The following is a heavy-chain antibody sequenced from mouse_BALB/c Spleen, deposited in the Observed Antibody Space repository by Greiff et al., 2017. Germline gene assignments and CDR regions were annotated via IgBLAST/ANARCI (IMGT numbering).Heavy chain of an antibody. D-gene: IGHD1-1*01. V-gene: IGHV1-7*01. CDR3: ARWDYGSSYVDY. CDR1: GYTFTSYW. J-gene: IGHJ2*01. Sequence: QVQLKQSGAELAKPGASVKMSCKASGYTFTSYWMHWVKQRPGQGLEWIGYINPSTGYTEYNQKFKDKATLTADKSSSTAYMQLSSLTSEDSAVYYCARWDYGSSYVDYWGQGTTLTVSS. CDR2: INPSTGYT.